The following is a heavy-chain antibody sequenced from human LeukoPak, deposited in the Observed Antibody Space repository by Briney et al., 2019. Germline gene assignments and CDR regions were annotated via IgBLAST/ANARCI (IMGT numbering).Heavy chain of an antibody. CDR3: ARELGFLEWFLHLYYYYGMDV. Sequence: GGSLRLSCAASGFTFSSYAMHWVRQAPGKGLEWVAVISYDGSNKYCADSVKGRFTISRDNSKNTLYLQMNSLRAEDTAVYYCARELGFLEWFLHLYYYYGMDVWGQGTTVTVSS. CDR1: GFTFSSYA. CDR2: ISYDGSNK. J-gene: IGHJ6*02. V-gene: IGHV3-30-3*01. D-gene: IGHD3-3*01.